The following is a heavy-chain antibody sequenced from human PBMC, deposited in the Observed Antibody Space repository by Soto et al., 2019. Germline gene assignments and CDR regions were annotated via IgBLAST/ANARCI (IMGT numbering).Heavy chain of an antibody. J-gene: IGHJ6*02. V-gene: IGHV1-69*13. CDR2: IIPIFGTA. Sequence: SVKVSCKAPGGTFSSYAISWVRQAPGQGLEWMGGIIPIFGTANYAQKFQGRVTITADESTSTGYMELSSMRSEDTAVYYCARSQGGSTSLDIYYYYYYGMDVWGQGTTVTVSS. CDR3: ARSQGGSTSLDIYYYYYYGMDV. D-gene: IGHD2-2*01. CDR1: GGTFSSYA.